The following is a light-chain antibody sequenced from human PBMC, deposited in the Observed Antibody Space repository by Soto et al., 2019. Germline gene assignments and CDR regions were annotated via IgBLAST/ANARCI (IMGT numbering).Light chain of an antibody. CDR2: EVS. J-gene: IGLJ1*01. Sequence: QSVRTQPPSVSGAPGQGVTISCTGTSSDVGSYNRVSWYQQPPGTAPKLMIYEVSNRPSGVPDRFSGSKSGNTASLTISGLQAEDEADYYCSSYTSSSTYVFGSGTKVTVL. CDR3: SSYTSSSTYV. V-gene: IGLV2-18*02. CDR1: SSDVGSYNR.